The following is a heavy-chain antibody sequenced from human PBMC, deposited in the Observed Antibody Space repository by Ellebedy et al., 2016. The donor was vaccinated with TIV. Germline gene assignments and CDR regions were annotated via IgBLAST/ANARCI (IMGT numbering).Heavy chain of an antibody. Sequence: GESLKISCAASGFTFSSYAMHWVRQAPGKGLEWVAVISYDGSNKYYADSVKGRFTISRDNSKNTLYLQMNSLRAEDTAVYYCARDGAAQTLFDYWGQGTLVTVSS. CDR2: ISYDGSNK. V-gene: IGHV3-30-3*01. D-gene: IGHD1-26*01. CDR3: ARDGAAQTLFDY. CDR1: GFTFSSYA. J-gene: IGHJ4*02.